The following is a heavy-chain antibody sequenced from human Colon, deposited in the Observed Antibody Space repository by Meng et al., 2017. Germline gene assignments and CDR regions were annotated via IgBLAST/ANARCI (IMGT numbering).Heavy chain of an antibody. Sequence: SETLSLICTVSGGSVTSSYCNWMRQSPEKGLEWIGYIHHSGDTKKNPFLKSRVSMSVDTSKNQFFLWMTSMTAADTAVYYCARWGGTVRGYDVLGQGTLVTVSS. V-gene: IGHV4-59*02. CDR1: GGSVTSSY. J-gene: IGHJ3*01. D-gene: IGHD1-14*01. CDR2: IHHSGDT. CDR3: ARWGGTVRGYDV.